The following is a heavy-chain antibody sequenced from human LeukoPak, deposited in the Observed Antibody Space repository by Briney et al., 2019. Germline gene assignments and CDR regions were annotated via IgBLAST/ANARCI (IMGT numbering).Heavy chain of an antibody. Sequence: GGSLRLSCAASGFTFSSYGMHWVRQAPGKGLEWVAFIRYDGSNKYYADSVKGRFTISRDNSKNTLYLQMNSLRAEDTAVYYCAKDSHYCSSTSCHYYMDVWGKGTTVTVSS. V-gene: IGHV3-30*02. D-gene: IGHD2-2*01. J-gene: IGHJ6*03. CDR3: AKDSHYCSSTSCHYYMDV. CDR2: IRYDGSNK. CDR1: GFTFSSYG.